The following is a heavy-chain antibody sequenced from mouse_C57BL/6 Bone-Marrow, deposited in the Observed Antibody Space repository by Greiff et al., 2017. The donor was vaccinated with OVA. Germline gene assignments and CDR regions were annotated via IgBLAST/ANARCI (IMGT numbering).Heavy chain of an antibody. CDR2: IDPENGDT. V-gene: IGHV14-4*01. CDR3: TTYRY. CDR1: GFNFKDDY. Sequence: VQLQQSGAELVRPGASVKLSCTASGFNFKDDYMHWVKERPEQGLEWIGGIDPENGDTEYASKFQGKATITADTSSKTVYLHLSSLTSEDTAVYYCTTYRYWGQGTTLTVSS. J-gene: IGHJ2*01.